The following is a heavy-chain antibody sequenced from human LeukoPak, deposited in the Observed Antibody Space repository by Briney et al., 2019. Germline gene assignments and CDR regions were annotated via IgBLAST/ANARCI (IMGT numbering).Heavy chain of an antibody. V-gene: IGHV3-30*02. CDR3: AKGDCSSTSCYGGVVDY. CDR2: IRYDGSNE. J-gene: IGHJ4*02. Sequence: GGSLRLSCAASGFTFSSYGMHWVRQAPGKGLEWVAFIRYDGSNEYYADSVKGRFTISRDNSKNTLYLQMNSLRAEDTAVYYCAKGDCSSTSCYGGVVDYWGQGPLVTVSS. D-gene: IGHD2-2*01. CDR1: GFTFSSYG.